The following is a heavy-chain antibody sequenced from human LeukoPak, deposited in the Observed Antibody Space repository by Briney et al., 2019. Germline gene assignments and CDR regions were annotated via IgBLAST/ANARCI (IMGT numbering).Heavy chain of an antibody. CDR2: ISLSGSGST. J-gene: IGHJ6*03. CDR1: RELFISHTW. D-gene: IGHD3-10*01. CDR3: ARVFGESWFFYMDI. V-gene: IGHV4-4*02. Sequence: SGTLSLTCAIPRELFISHTWWSWVRQAPGRGLEWLEQISLSGSGSTTDNPSLQSRIGMSVDKSSNQISLTLTSVTAADTATYYCARVFGESWFFYMDIWGKGTTVTVTS.